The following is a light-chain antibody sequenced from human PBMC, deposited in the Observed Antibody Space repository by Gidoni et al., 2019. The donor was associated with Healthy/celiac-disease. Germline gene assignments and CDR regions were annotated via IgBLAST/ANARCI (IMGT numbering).Light chain of an antibody. CDR1: QSLLHSNGYNY. Sequence: IVMTQSPLSLPVTPGEPASISCRSSQSLLHSNGYNYLDWYLQKPGQSPQLLIYLGSNRASGVPDRFSGSGSGTDFTLKISRVEAEDVWVYYCMQALQTLFGGGTKVEIK. CDR2: LGS. CDR3: MQALQTL. J-gene: IGKJ4*01. V-gene: IGKV2-28*01.